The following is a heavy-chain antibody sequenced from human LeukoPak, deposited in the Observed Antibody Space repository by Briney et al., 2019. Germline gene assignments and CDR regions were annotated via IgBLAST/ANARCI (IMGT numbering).Heavy chain of an antibody. CDR1: GFTFSSYA. J-gene: IGHJ3*02. CDR3: GTPVVTAISPDAFDI. D-gene: IGHD2-21*02. V-gene: IGHV3-23*01. Sequence: PGGSLRLSRAVSGFTFSSYAMSSVRQAPGKGLEWVSAISGSGSSTYYADSVKGRFTISRDNSKNTRYLQMNSRRAEDTAVYYCGTPVVTAISPDAFDIWGQGTMVTVSS. CDR2: ISGSGSST.